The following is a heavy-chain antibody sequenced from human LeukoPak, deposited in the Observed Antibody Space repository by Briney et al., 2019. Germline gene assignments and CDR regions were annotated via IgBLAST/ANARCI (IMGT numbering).Heavy chain of an antibody. CDR3: ARLGGGSGSYYSPYYFDY. CDR2: IFYTGSS. J-gene: IGHJ4*02. D-gene: IGHD3-10*01. V-gene: IGHV4-39*07. CDR1: GGSISGSNYY. Sequence: SETLSLTYTVSGGSISGSNYYWGWIRQPPGKGLEWIGSIFYTGSSYYNPSLKSRVTLSVDTSKDQFSLKLSSVTAADTAVYYCARLGGGSGSYYSPYYFDYWGQGTLVTVSS.